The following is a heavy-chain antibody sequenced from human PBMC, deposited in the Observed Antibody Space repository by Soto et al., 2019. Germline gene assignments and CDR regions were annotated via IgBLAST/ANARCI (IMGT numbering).Heavy chain of an antibody. V-gene: IGHV1-46*01. D-gene: IGHD5-18*01. CDR3: ARNNRGYSYAPPYYYYGMDV. J-gene: IGHJ6*02. CDR1: GYTFTSYY. CDR2: INPSGGST. Sequence: ASVKVSCKASGYTFTSYYMHWVRQAPGQGLEWMGIINPSGGSTSYAQKFQGRVTMTRDTSTSTVYMELSSLRSEDTAVYYCARNNRGYSYAPPYYYYGMDVWGQGTTVTVSS.